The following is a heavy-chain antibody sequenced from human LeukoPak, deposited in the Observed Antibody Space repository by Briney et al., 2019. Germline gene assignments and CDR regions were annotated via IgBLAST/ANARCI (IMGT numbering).Heavy chain of an antibody. CDR2: ISSSSSYI. CDR3: ARDQVNDYGDDTEFDD. V-gene: IGHV3-21*01. Sequence: GGSLSLSCAASGFTFSSYSMNWVRQAPGKGLEWVSSISSSSSYIYYADSVKGRFTISRDNAKNPLYLQMNSLRAEDTAVYYCARDQVNDYGDDTEFDDWGQGTLVTVS. J-gene: IGHJ4*02. D-gene: IGHD4-17*01. CDR1: GFTFSSYS.